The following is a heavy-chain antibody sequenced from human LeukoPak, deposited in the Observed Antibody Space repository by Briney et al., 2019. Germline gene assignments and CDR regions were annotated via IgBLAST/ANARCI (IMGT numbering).Heavy chain of an antibody. CDR3: AKATGYLL. D-gene: IGHD1-14*01. Sequence: GGSLRLSCAASGFTFDDYAMHWVRQAPGKGLEWVSGISGSGGSTFYADSVKGRFTISRDDSENTLYLQMNSLRAEDTAVYYCAKATGYLLWGQGTLVTVSS. CDR2: ISGSGGST. CDR1: GFTFDDYA. V-gene: IGHV3-23*01. J-gene: IGHJ4*02.